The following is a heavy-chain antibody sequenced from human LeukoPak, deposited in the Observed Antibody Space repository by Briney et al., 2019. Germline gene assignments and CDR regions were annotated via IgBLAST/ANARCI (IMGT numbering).Heavy chain of an antibody. D-gene: IGHD3-22*01. CDR2: IYSGGST. V-gene: IGHV3-53*01. CDR3: ASNLLSSRIVVATAGAFDI. Sequence: GGSLRLSCAASGFTVSSNYMSWVRQAPGKGLEWVSVIYSGGSTYYADSVKGRFTISRDNSKNTQYLQMNSLRAEDTAVYYCASNLLSSRIVVATAGAFDIWGQGTMVTVSS. J-gene: IGHJ3*02. CDR1: GFTVSSNY.